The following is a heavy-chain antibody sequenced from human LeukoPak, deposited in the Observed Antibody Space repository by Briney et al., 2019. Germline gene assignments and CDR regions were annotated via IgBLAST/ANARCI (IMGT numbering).Heavy chain of an antibody. V-gene: IGHV1-18*01. J-gene: IGHJ4*02. CDR1: GYTFTSYG. D-gene: IGHD3-3*01. CDR2: ISAYNGNT. Sequence: ASVKVSCKASGYTFTSYGISWVRQAPGQGLEWVGWISAYNGNTNYAQKLQGRVTMTTDTSTSTAYMELRSLRSDDTAVYYCARDTIFGVVPDYWGQGTLVTVSS. CDR3: ARDTIFGVVPDY.